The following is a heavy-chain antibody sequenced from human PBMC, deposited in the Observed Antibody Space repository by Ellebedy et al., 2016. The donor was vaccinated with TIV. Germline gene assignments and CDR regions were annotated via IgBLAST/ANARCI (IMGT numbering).Heavy chain of an antibody. V-gene: IGHV4-59*08. J-gene: IGHJ5*02. D-gene: IGHD3-10*01. CDR1: GGSINTYY. CDR2: VHYTGIT. CDR3: ASHMVRESTWFDP. Sequence: MPSETLSLTCTVSGGSINTYYWTWIRQPPGKGLEYIGFVHYTGITNYNPSLRSRVTLSVDSFKNQFSLKLSSVTAADTAVYYCASHMVRESTWFDPWGQGTLVTVSS.